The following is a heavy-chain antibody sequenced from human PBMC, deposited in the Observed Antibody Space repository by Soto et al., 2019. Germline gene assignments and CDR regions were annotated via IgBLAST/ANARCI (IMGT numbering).Heavy chain of an antibody. CDR1: GFTFSDYY. CDR3: ASLLHAGVNYYMDV. D-gene: IGHD3-10*01. V-gene: IGHV3-11*01. Sequence: QVQLVESGGGLVKPGGSLRLSCAASGFTFSDYYMSWIRQAPGKGLEWVSYISSSGSTIYYADSVKGRFTISRDNTKNSLYLQMNSLRAEDTAVYYCASLLHAGVNYYMDVWGKGTTVTVSS. J-gene: IGHJ6*03. CDR2: ISSSGSTI.